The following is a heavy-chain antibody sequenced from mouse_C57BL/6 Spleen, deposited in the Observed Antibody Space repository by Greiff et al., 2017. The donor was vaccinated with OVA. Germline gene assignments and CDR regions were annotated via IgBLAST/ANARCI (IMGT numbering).Heavy chain of an antibody. CDR3: ARSKSWDRYFDY. D-gene: IGHD4-1*01. V-gene: IGHV1-55*01. Sequence: VQLQQPGAELVKPGASVKMSCKASGYTFTSYWITWVKQRPGQGLEWIGDIYPGSGSTNYNEKFKSKATLTVDTSSSTAYMQLSSLTSEDSAVYDCARSKSWDRYFDYWGQGTTLTVSS. J-gene: IGHJ2*01. CDR1: GYTFTSYW. CDR2: IYPGSGST.